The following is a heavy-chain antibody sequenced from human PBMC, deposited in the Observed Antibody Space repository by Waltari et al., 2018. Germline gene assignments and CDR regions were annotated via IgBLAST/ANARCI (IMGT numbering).Heavy chain of an antibody. CDR3: ARVVYDSGYYYFDY. Sequence: EVQLVESGGGLVQPGGSLRLSCAASGFSFRTYAMHWVRQAPGKGLEYVSAISDDGTITYYANSVKGRCNISRDNAKNPLYLQMGSLRADDMAVYYCARVVYDSGYYYFDYWGQGTLVTVSS. J-gene: IGHJ4*02. V-gene: IGHV3-64*01. D-gene: IGHD5-12*01. CDR1: GFSFRTYA. CDR2: ISDDGTIT.